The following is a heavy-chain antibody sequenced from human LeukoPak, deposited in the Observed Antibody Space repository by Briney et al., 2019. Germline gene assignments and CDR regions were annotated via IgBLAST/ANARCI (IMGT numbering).Heavy chain of an antibody. CDR3: ARELGPYIDY. Sequence: SETLPLTCTVSGGSISSYYWSWIRQPPGKGLEWIGYIYYSGSTNYNPSLKSRVTISVDTSKNQFSLKLSSVTAADTAVYYCARELGPYIDYWGQGTLVTVSS. V-gene: IGHV4-59*01. CDR2: IYYSGST. J-gene: IGHJ4*02. D-gene: IGHD7-27*01. CDR1: GGSISSYY.